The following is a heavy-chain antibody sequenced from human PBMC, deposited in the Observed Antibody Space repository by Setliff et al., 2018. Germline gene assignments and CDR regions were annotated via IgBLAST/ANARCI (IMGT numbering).Heavy chain of an antibody. V-gene: IGHV3-30*02. Sequence: GGSLRLSCVASGFAISSCWMSWVRQAPGKGLEWVAFIRYDGSNKYYADSVKGRFTISRDNSKNTLYLQMNSLRAEDTAVYYCAKDMRGSSWSTYYYGMDVWGQGTTVTVSS. CDR1: GFAISSCW. CDR2: IRYDGSNK. CDR3: AKDMRGSSWSTYYYGMDV. J-gene: IGHJ6*02. D-gene: IGHD6-13*01.